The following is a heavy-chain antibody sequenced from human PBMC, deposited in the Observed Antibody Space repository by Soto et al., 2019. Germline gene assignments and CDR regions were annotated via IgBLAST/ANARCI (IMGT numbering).Heavy chain of an antibody. Sequence: SVKVSCKASGGTFSSYAIIWVRQAPGQGLEWMGGIIPIFGTANYAQKFQGRVTITADESTSTAYMELSSLRSEDTAVYYCARDFGSGWYFSFDPWGQGTLVTVSS. V-gene: IGHV1-69*13. CDR2: IIPIFGTA. J-gene: IGHJ5*02. D-gene: IGHD6-19*01. CDR1: GGTFSSYA. CDR3: ARDFGSGWYFSFDP.